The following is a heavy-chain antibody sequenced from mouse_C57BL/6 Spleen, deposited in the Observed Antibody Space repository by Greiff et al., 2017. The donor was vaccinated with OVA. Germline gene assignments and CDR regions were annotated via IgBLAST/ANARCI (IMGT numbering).Heavy chain of an antibody. CDR3: ARNYYSNYCYAMDY. J-gene: IGHJ4*01. D-gene: IGHD2-5*01. V-gene: IGHV2-2*01. CDR2: IWSGGST. CDR1: GFSLTSYG. Sequence: VQLVESGPGLVQPSQSLSITCTVSGFSLTSYGVHWVRQSPGKGLEWLGVIWSGGSTDYNAAFISRLSISKDNSKSQVFFKMNSLQADDTAIYYCARNYYSNYCYAMDYWGQGTSVTVSS.